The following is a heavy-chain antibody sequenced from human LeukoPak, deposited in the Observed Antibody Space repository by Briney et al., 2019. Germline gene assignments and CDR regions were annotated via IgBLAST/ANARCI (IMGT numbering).Heavy chain of an antibody. J-gene: IGHJ4*02. V-gene: IGHV3-30*02. CDR3: AKGQDIVVVPAARTGGFDY. CDR1: GFTFSSYG. Sequence: GSLRLSCAASGFTFSSYGMHWVRQAPGKGLEWVAFIRYNGSNKYYADSVKGRFTISRDNSKNTLYLQMNSLRAEDTAVYCCAKGQDIVVVPAARTGGFDYWGQGTLVTVSS. D-gene: IGHD2-2*01. CDR2: IRYNGSNK.